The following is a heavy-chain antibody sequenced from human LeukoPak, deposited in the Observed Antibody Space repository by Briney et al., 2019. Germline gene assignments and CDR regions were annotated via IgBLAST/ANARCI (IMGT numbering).Heavy chain of an antibody. D-gene: IGHD6-13*01. CDR3: ARDRQQLVPGNNWFDP. Sequence: SETLSLTCTVSGASVSSFYWSWIRQPPGKGLEWIGYISYSGSANYNPSLKTRVTISVDTSKNQFSLRLSSVTAADTAVYYCARDRQQLVPGNNWFDPWGQGTLVTVSS. V-gene: IGHV4-59*02. CDR2: ISYSGSA. J-gene: IGHJ5*02. CDR1: GASVSSFY.